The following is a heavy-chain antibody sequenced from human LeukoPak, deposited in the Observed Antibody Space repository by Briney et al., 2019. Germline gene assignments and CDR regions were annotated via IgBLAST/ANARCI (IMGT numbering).Heavy chain of an antibody. J-gene: IGHJ4*02. V-gene: IGHV5-51*01. CDR1: GYSFTSYW. Sequence: GEPLKISCKGSGYSFTSYWIGWVRQMPGKGLEWMGIIYPGDSDTRYSPSFQGQVPISADKSISTAYLQWSSLKASDTAMYYCARQYYYDSSGYSQGFDYWGQGTLVTVSS. CDR3: ARQYYYDSSGYSQGFDY. D-gene: IGHD3-22*01. CDR2: IYPGDSDT.